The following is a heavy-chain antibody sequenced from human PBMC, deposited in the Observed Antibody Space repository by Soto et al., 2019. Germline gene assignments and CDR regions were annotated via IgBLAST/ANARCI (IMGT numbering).Heavy chain of an antibody. D-gene: IGHD5-12*01. CDR2: IWNDGTSS. CDR3: ARPDIVAATGAALDC. Sequence: QVQLVESGGGVVQPGRSLRLSCEASGFTFSDYGMHWVRQAPGKGLEWVAVIWNDGTSSYYADSVKGRFTISRDNSKNTLFLQMNNLRAEDTAVYYCARPDIVAATGAALDCWGQGTLVTVSS. V-gene: IGHV3-33*01. CDR1: GFTFSDYG. J-gene: IGHJ4*02.